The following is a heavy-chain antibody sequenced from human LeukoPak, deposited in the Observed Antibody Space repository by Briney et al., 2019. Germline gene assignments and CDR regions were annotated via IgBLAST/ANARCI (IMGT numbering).Heavy chain of an antibody. D-gene: IGHD3-10*01. V-gene: IGHV3-23*01. J-gene: IGHJ4*02. CDR2: IIESGEST. CDR3: AKGSAQYYFDS. Sequence: GGSLRLSCAASGFTFKNYAMYWVRQAPGKGLEGVSAIIESGESTYYTDSVKGRFTISRDNSKNTLYLQMNSLRAEDTAFYYCAKGSAQYYFDSWGQGTLVTVSS. CDR1: GFTFKNYA.